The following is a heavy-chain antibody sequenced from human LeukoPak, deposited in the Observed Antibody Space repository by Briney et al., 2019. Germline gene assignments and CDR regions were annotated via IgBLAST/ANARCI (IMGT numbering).Heavy chain of an antibody. CDR2: ISGDGGST. D-gene: IGHD5-18*01. V-gene: IGHV3-43*02. CDR3: AEGRGYSYGSGDYFDY. J-gene: IGHJ4*02. Sequence: GGSLRLSCAASGFTFDDYAMHWVRQAPGKGLEWVSLISGDGGSTYYADSVKGRFTISRDNSKNSLYLQMNSLRTEDTALYFCAEGRGYSYGSGDYFDYWGQGTLVTVSS. CDR1: GFTFDDYA.